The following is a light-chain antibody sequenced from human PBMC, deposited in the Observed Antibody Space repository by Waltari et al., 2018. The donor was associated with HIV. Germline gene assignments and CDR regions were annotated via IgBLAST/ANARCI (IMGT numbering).Light chain of an antibody. V-gene: IGLV3-25*03. CDR2: KDS. J-gene: IGLJ3*02. Sequence: SYELTQPPSVSVSPGQTARITCSGDALPKQYAYWYQQKQGQAPVLVLYKDSERPSGIPERFSGSSSGTTVTLTISGVQAEDEADYYCQSADSSDTYSWVFGGGTKLTVL. CDR3: QSADSSDTYSWV. CDR1: ALPKQY.